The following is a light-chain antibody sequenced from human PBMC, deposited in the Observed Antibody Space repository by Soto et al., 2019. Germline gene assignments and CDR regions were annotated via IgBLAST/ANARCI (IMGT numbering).Light chain of an antibody. J-gene: IGKJ1*01. CDR1: QGISTY. V-gene: IGKV1-39*01. CDR3: QQSYSTTWT. CDR2: AAS. Sequence: DIQMPQSPSSLSASVGDRVAITCRASQGISTYLNWYQQRPGKAPKLLIYAASSLQSGVPSRFSGSGSETHFTLTISSLQPEDFATYSCQQSYSTTWTFGQGTKVDIK.